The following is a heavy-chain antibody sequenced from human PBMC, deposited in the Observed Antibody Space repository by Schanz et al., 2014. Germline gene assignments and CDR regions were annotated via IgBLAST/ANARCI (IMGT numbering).Heavy chain of an antibody. CDR1: GFTVSSDH. J-gene: IGHJ4*01. Sequence: VQLVESGGGVVQFGRSLRLSCVVSGFTVSSDHMSWVRQAPGKGLEWVSVIYSGIGAYYADSVKDRFTVSRDNSKNTLYLQMNSLRAEDTAVYYCAREQIMAAAGLVDYWGHGTLVTISS. CDR3: AREQIMAAAGLVDY. V-gene: IGHV3-66*01. CDR2: IYSGIGA. D-gene: IGHD6-13*01.